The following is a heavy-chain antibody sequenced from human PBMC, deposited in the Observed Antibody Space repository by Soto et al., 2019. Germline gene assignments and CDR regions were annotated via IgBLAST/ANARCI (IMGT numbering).Heavy chain of an antibody. J-gene: IGHJ4*02. CDR2: ILYSGST. Sequence: QVQLQESGPGLVKPSETLSLTCTVSGGSISNHYWNWIRQPPGRGLEWIGNILYSGSTNYNPSLKSRVIISVDTSRNQFSLRLSSVTAADTAVYYCAGDTYGLDYWGQGTLVSVSS. CDR3: AGDTYGLDY. CDR1: GGSISNHY. V-gene: IGHV4-59*11. D-gene: IGHD3-10*01.